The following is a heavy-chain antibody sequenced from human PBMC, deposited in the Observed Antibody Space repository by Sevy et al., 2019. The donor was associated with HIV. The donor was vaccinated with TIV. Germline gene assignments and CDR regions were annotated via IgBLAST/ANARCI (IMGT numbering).Heavy chain of an antibody. CDR3: ARGGNGDFWSYEYYYYGMDV. V-gene: IGHV1-8*01. J-gene: IGHJ6*02. Sequence: ASVKVSCEAFGYTFTSYDNNWVRQAPGQGLEWMGWMSPNTGATGFAQKFQGRVTLTRNKSITTAYMELSSLTYEDTAVYYCARGGNGDFWSYEYYYYGMDVWGQGTTVTVSS. CDR2: MSPNTGAT. D-gene: IGHD3-16*01. CDR1: GYTFTSYD.